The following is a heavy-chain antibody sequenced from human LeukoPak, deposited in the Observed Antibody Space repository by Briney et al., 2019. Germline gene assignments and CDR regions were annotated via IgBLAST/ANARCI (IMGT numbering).Heavy chain of an antibody. CDR2: ISSSSSYI. CDR1: GFSFSSYE. J-gene: IGHJ5*02. Sequence: WGSLRLSCAASGFSFSSYEMNWVRQAPGKGLEWVSSISSSSSYIYYADSVKGRFTISRDNAKNSLYLQMNSLRAEDTAVYYCAREDIVVVVAATANWFDPWGQGTLVTVSS. CDR3: AREDIVVVVAATANWFDP. D-gene: IGHD2-15*01. V-gene: IGHV3-21*01.